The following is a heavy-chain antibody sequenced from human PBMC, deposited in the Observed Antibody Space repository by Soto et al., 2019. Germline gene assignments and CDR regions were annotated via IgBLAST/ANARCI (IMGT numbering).Heavy chain of an antibody. V-gene: IGHV1-8*01. Sequence: ASVKVSCKASGYTFTSYDINWVRQATGQGREWMGWMNPNSGNTGYAQKFQGRVTMTRNTSISTAYMELSSLRSEDTAVYYCAKSQSSYSSGWYIGAGGDYGMDVWGQGXTVTVSS. J-gene: IGHJ6*02. CDR1: GYTFTSYD. CDR2: MNPNSGNT. D-gene: IGHD6-19*01. CDR3: AKSQSSYSSGWYIGAGGDYGMDV.